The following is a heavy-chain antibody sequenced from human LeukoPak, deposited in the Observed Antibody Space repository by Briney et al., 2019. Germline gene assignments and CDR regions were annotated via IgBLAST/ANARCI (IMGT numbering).Heavy chain of an antibody. Sequence: SETLSLTCTVSGGSVRSGNYFWSWIRQPPGKGLEWIGYIYFRGNTKYSPALESRVTISEDPSKNQFSLRLTSLTAADTAVYYCARVDWWFDIMTGWPAITNNGMDVWGQGTTVIVSS. V-gene: IGHV4-61*01. CDR3: ARVDWWFDIMTGWPAITNNGMDV. J-gene: IGHJ6*02. CDR1: GGSVRSGNYF. CDR2: IYFRGNT. D-gene: IGHD3-9*01.